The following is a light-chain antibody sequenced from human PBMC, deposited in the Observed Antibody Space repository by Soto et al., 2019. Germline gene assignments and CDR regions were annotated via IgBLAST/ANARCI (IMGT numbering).Light chain of an antibody. CDR1: SSDVGNSNY. CDR2: EVT. CDR3: SSYAGSKTL. J-gene: IGLJ2*01. Sequence: QSALTQPPSASGSPGQSVTISCTGTSSDVGNSNYVSWYQQHPGKAPKLMIYEVTKRPSGVPDRFSGSKSGNTASLTVSGLQAEDEADYYCSSYAGSKTLVGGGTKLTVL. V-gene: IGLV2-8*01.